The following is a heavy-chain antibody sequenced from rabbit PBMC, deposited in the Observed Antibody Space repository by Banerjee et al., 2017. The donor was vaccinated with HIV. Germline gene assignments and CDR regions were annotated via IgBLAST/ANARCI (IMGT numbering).Heavy chain of an antibody. CDR3: ARFWGL. CDR1: GLDFSGSYR. V-gene: IGHV1S45*01. D-gene: IGHD3-1*01. CDR2: IWTGDGST. Sequence: QEQLVESGGDLVKPGASLTLTCTASGLDFSGSYRICWVRQAPGKGLELVACIWTGDGSTYYASWAKGRFTISKPSSTTVTLQMTSLTAADTATYFCARFWGLWGQGTLVTVS. J-gene: IGHJ4*01.